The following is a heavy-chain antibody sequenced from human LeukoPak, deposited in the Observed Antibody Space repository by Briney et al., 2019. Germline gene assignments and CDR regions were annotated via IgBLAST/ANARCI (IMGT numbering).Heavy chain of an antibody. D-gene: IGHD3-22*01. CDR3: AKDPFYDSSGYYESPPFDY. V-gene: IGHV3-23*01. CDR2: ISGSGGST. J-gene: IGHJ4*02. Sequence: PGGSLRLSCAASGFTFSSYAMSWVRQAPGKGLEWVSAISGSGGSTYYADSVKGRFTISRDNSKNTLYLQMNSLRAEDTAVYYCAKDPFYDSSGYYESPPFDYWGQGTLVTVSS. CDR1: GFTFSSYA.